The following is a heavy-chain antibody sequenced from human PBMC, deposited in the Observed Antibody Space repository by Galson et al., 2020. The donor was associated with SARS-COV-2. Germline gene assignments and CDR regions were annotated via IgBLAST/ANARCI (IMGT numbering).Heavy chain of an antibody. CDR2: ISHSGGT. J-gene: IGHJ3*02. CDR3: ARLHYGEYAPEAFDI. CDR1: GTSIRGGSHP. D-gene: IGHD4-17*01. Sequence: SETLSLTCAVSGTSIRGGSHPWNWIRQPPGKGLEWIGYISHSGGTYYNPSLKSRVTISGDRSKNQFSLRLSSVTAADAAVYFCARLHYGEYAPEAFDIWGPGTRVTVAS. V-gene: IGHV4-30-2*01.